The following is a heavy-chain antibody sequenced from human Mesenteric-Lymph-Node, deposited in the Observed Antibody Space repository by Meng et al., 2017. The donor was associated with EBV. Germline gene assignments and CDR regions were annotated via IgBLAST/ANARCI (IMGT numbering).Heavy chain of an antibody. D-gene: IGHD6-19*01. V-gene: IGHV3-21*01. Sequence: VRRVESGGGLVKPGGSLSLSCAASGFTFSSYSMNWVRQAPGKGLEWVSSISSSSSYIYYADSVEGRFTISRDNAKNSLYLQMNSLRAEDTAVYYYARVIAVVGFDYWGQGTLVTVSS. J-gene: IGHJ4*02. CDR3: ARVIAVVGFDY. CDR1: GFTFSSYS. CDR2: ISSSSSYI.